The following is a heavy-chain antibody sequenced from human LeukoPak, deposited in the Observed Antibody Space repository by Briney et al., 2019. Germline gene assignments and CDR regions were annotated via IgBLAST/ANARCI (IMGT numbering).Heavy chain of an antibody. D-gene: IGHD3-10*01. V-gene: IGHV3-11*04. Sequence: GGSLRPSCAASGFTFSDYYMSWIRQAPGKGLEWVSYISSSGSTIYYADSVKGRFTISRDNAKNSLYLQMNSLRAEDTAVYYCAKDHSIWFGVYYMDVWGKGTTVTISS. CDR1: GFTFSDYY. CDR3: AKDHSIWFGVYYMDV. J-gene: IGHJ6*03. CDR2: ISSSGSTI.